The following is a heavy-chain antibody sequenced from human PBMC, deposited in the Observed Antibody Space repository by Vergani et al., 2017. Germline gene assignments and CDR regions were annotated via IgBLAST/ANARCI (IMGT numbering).Heavy chain of an antibody. Sequence: QVQLQESGPGLEKPSQTLSLTCTVSGGSISSGDYYWSVIRQPPGKCLAWIGYIYYSESTYYNPSLKSRVTISVDTSKNQFSLKLSSVTAADTAVYYCARDLDRGCSGGSCYSATWGQGTLVTVSS. D-gene: IGHD2-15*01. V-gene: IGHV4-30-4*08. CDR2: IYYSEST. CDR1: GGSISSGDYY. CDR3: ARDLDRGCSGGSCYSAT. J-gene: IGHJ4*02.